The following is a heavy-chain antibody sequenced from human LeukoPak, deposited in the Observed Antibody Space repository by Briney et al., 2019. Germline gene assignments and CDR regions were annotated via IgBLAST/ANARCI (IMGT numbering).Heavy chain of an antibody. V-gene: IGHV3-9*01. CDR1: GFTFDDYA. J-gene: IGHJ4*02. D-gene: IGHD3-22*01. CDR2: ISWNSGSI. Sequence: PGGSLRLSCAASGFTFDDYAMHWVRQAPGKDLEWVSGISWNSGSIGYADSVKGRFTISRDNAKNSLYLQMNSLRAEDTALYYCAKASIKAYYYDSSGYSWGQGTLVTVSS. CDR3: AKASIKAYYYDSSGYS.